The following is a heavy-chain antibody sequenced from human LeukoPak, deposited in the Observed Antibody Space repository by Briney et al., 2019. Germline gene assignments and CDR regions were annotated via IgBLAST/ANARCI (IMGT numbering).Heavy chain of an antibody. Sequence: SDTLSLTCTVSGGSISSYYWSWIRQPPGKGLEWIGYIYYSGSTNYNPSLKSRVTISVDTSKNQFSLKLSSVTAADTAVYYCARMVQRNWFDPWGQGTLVTVSS. D-gene: IGHD3-10*01. CDR1: GGSISSYY. CDR2: IYYSGST. CDR3: ARMVQRNWFDP. J-gene: IGHJ5*02. V-gene: IGHV4-59*07.